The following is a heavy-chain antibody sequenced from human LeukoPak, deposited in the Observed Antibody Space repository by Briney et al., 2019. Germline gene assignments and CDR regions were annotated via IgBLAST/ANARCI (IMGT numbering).Heavy chain of an antibody. D-gene: IGHD1-26*01. CDR1: GFSVTRNY. CDR2: MYSGGGT. Sequence: GGSLRLSCAASGFSVTRNYVSWVRQAPGKGLEWVSLMYSGGGTSYADSVKGRFTISRDLSKNTLYLQMNSLRAEDTALYYCARKYSGTNPFDYWGQGTLVTVSS. J-gene: IGHJ4*02. V-gene: IGHV3-53*01. CDR3: ARKYSGTNPFDY.